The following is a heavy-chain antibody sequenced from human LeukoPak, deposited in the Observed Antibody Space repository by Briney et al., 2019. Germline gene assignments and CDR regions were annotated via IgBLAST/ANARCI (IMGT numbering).Heavy chain of an antibody. CDR3: ARQGSGSSPPYFDY. Sequence: PSETLSLTCTVSGGSISSSSYYWGWIRQPPGKGLEWIGSIYYSGSTYYNPSLKSRVTISVDTSKNQFSLKLSSVTAADMAVYYCARQGSGSSPPYFDYWGQGTLVTVSS. J-gene: IGHJ4*02. D-gene: IGHD6-13*01. CDR2: IYYSGST. V-gene: IGHV4-39*01. CDR1: GGSISSSSYY.